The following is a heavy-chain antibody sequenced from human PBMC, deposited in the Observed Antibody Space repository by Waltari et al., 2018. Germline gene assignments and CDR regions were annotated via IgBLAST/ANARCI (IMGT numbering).Heavy chain of an antibody. CDR2: ISGSGGST. CDR3: AKDGGGQLGALYWYFDL. D-gene: IGHD6-6*01. CDR1: GFTFSSYA. J-gene: IGHJ2*01. V-gene: IGHV3-23*01. Sequence: EVQLLESGGGLVQPGGSLRISCAASGFTFSSYAMSWVRRAPGQGLEWVSAISGSGGSTYYADSVKGRFTISRDNSKNTLYLQMNSLRAEDTAVYYCAKDGGGQLGALYWYFDLWGRGTLVTVSS.